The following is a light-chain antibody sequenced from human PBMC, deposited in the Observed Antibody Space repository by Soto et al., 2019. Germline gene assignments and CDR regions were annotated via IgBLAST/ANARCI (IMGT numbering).Light chain of an antibody. CDR3: QSNDSSLSGYV. J-gene: IGLJ1*01. CDR2: GNS. V-gene: IGLV1-40*01. Sequence: QSVLTQPPSVSGAPGQRVTISCTGGTSNIGAGYDVHWYQQLPGTAPKLLIYGNSNRPSGVPDRFSDSKSGTSASLAITGLQAEDEGDYYCQSNDSSLSGYVFGTGTKLTVL. CDR1: TSNIGAGYD.